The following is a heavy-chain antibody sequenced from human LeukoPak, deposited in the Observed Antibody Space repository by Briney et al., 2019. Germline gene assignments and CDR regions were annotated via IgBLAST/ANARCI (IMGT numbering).Heavy chain of an antibody. CDR1: GGSISSYY. V-gene: IGHV4-59*12. Sequence: SETLSLTCTASGGSISSYYWSWIRQPPGKGLEWIGYIYYSGSTNYNPSLKSRVTMSVDTSKNQFSLKLSSVTAADTAVYYCARDLMNWFDPWGQGTLVTVSS. CDR3: ARDLMNWFDP. CDR2: IYYSGST. J-gene: IGHJ5*02.